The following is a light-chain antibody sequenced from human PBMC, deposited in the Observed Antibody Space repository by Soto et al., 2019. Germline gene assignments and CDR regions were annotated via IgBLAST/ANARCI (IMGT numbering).Light chain of an antibody. Sequence: EVVMTQSPATVSVSPGERTSLSCRASQSVGTNLGWYQQKPGQAPRLLISKTSTRATGVPARFSGSGSGTEFNLNISRLQSESVAGYYCPQYANWPLTVGGGPKVDIK. J-gene: IGKJ4*01. CDR1: QSVGTN. CDR2: KTS. V-gene: IGKV3-15*01. CDR3: PQYANWPLT.